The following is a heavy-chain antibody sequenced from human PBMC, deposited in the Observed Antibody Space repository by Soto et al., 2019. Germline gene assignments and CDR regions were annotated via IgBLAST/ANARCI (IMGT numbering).Heavy chain of an antibody. J-gene: IGHJ6*02. D-gene: IGHD3-9*01. V-gene: IGHV1-18*01. CDR2: MSGHNGRT. CDR1: GYSFSSNG. CDR3: ARDDGGLVRYCYSGLDV. Sequence: HVQLVQSGAEVKKPGASVKVSCKTSGYSFSSNGLSWLRQAPGQRCVWLGWMSGHNGRTNYAQKFQGRVTQTADTSTSTAYMELHYLTSDDTAVYFCARDDGGLVRYCYSGLDVWGQGTTVTVSS.